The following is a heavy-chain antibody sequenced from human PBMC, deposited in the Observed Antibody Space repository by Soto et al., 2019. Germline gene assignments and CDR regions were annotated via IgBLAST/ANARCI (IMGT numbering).Heavy chain of an antibody. Sequence: QVQLVQSRGEVKKPGASVKVSCKTSGYSFTTYGISWVRQAPGQGLEWMGWISGYNGNTNYAQKLKGRLTMTTDTSTSTASMELMSLTSDDTAVYYCAREGPAPYYYYGMDVWGQGSTVTVSS. CDR1: GYSFTTYG. CDR3: AREGPAPYYYYGMDV. CDR2: ISGYNGNT. J-gene: IGHJ6*02. V-gene: IGHV1-18*01.